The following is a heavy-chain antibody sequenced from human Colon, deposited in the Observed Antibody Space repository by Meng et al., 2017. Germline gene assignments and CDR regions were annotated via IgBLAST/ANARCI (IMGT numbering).Heavy chain of an antibody. CDR1: GRSFSGFY. J-gene: IGHJ5*02. D-gene: IGHD4-17*01. CDR2: IDHFGIS. V-gene: IGHV4-34*02. Sequence: QRQVQQGGPGLLKPSVSLSLDCAVTGRSFSGFYWSWIRQPPGKGLEWIGEIDHFGISTYNSSLKGRLTMSVDTSKKQISLTLTSVTAADTAVYYCATGLRHGDWFDPWGPGTLVTVSS. CDR3: ATGLRHGDWFDP.